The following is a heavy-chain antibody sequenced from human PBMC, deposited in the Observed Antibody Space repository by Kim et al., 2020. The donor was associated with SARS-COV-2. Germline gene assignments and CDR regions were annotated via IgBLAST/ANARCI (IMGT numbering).Heavy chain of an antibody. J-gene: IGHJ6*02. CDR3: ARGPYCSSTSCYDYYYYGMDV. D-gene: IGHD2-2*01. CDR2: INHSGST. CDR1: GGSFSGYY. V-gene: IGHV4-34*01. Sequence: SETLSLTCAVYGGSFSGYYWSWIRQPPGKGLEWIGEINHSGSTNYNPSLKSRVTISVDTSKNQFSLKLSSVTAADTAVYYCARGPYCSSTSCYDYYYYGMDVWGQGTTVTVSS.